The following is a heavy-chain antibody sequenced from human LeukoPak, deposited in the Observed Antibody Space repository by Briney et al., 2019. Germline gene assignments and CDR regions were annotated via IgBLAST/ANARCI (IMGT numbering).Heavy chain of an antibody. D-gene: IGHD3-22*01. Sequence: PGGPLRLFCAPSGFDFCAYEMNWVRQAPGEGLEGVAYFAGSDTTKYYADSVKGRFTISRDNAKNSLYLQMNSLRAEDTALYYCTTLGYHLDSWGQGTLVTVSS. CDR2: FAGSDTTK. J-gene: IGHJ4*02. V-gene: IGHV3-48*03. CDR1: GFDFCAYE. CDR3: TTLGYHLDS.